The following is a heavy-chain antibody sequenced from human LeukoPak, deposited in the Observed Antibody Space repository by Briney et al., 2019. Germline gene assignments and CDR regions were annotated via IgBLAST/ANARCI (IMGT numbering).Heavy chain of an antibody. V-gene: IGHV1-2*02. CDR1: GYTFTGYY. Sequence: ASVKVSCKASGYTFTGYYMHWVRQAPGQGLEWMGWINPNSGGTNYAQKFQGRVTMTRDTSISTAYMELSRLRSDDTAVYYCARVLGDYDPAEYYGMDVWGQGTTVTVSS. CDR2: INPNSGGT. J-gene: IGHJ6*02. D-gene: IGHD4-17*01. CDR3: ARVLGDYDPAEYYGMDV.